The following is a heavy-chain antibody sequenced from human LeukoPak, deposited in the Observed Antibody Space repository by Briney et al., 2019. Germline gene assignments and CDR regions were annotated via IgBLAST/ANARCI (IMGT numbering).Heavy chain of an antibody. V-gene: IGHV4-34*01. CDR3: ARGLRIAAAVNWFDP. CDR1: GGSFSGYY. J-gene: IGHJ5*02. CDR2: INHSGST. Sequence: SETLSLTCAVYGGSFSGYYWSWIRQPPGKGLEWIGEINHSGSTNYNPSLKSRVTMSVDTSKNQFSLKLSSVTAADTAVYYCARGLRIAAAVNWFDPWGQGTLVTVSS. D-gene: IGHD6-13*01.